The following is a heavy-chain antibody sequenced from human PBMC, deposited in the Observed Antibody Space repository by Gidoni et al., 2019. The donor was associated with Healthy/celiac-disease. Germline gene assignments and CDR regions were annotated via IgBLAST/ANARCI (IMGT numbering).Heavy chain of an antibody. D-gene: IGHD2-2*01. CDR1: GFTFSSYS. Sequence: EVQLVESGGGLVKPGGSLRLSCAASGFTFSSYSMNWVSQAPGKGLEWVSSISSSSSYIYYADSVKGRFTISRDNAKNSLYLQMNSLRAEDTAVYYCARDTGFCSSTSCYEDYYYYGMDVWGQGTTVTVSS. CDR2: ISSSSSYI. CDR3: ARDTGFCSSTSCYEDYYYYGMDV. J-gene: IGHJ6*02. V-gene: IGHV3-21*01.